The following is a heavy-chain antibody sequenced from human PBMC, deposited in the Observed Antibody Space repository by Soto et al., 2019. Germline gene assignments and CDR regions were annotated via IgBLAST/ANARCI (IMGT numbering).Heavy chain of an antibody. J-gene: IGHJ5*02. V-gene: IGHV4-34*01. CDR3: ARYSRGLDP. CDR1: GGSFSGYY. Sequence: SETLSLTCAVYGGSFSGYYWTWIRQPPGTGLEWIGEINHSGSTNYNPSLKSRVTISVDTSKNQFSLKLTSVTAADTAVYYCARYSRGLDPWGQGTLVTVSS. CDR2: INHSGST. D-gene: IGHD3-22*01.